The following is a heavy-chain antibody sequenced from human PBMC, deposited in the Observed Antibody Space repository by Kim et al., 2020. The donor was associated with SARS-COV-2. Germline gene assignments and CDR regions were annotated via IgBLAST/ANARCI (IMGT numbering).Heavy chain of an antibody. Sequence: GGSLRLSCAASGFTFSSYAMHWVRQAPGKGLEWVAVISYDGSNKYYADSVKGRFTISRDNSKNTLYLQMNSLRAEDTAVYYCARDQKVPAQNTPRNYYY. V-gene: IGHV3-30-3*01. J-gene: IGHJ6*01. D-gene: IGHD2-2*01. CDR1: GFTFSSYA. CDR3: ARDQKVPAQNTPRNYYY. CDR2: ISYDGSNK.